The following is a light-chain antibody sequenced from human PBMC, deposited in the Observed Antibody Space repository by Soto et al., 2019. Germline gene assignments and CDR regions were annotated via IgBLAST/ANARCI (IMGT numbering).Light chain of an antibody. V-gene: IGKV2-30*01. J-gene: IGKJ1*01. CDR3: MEGLHWPRT. CDR2: EVS. Sequence: DFVLTQSPLSLPVTLGQPASISCKSSQSLIYSNGNTYLTWYQQRPGRSPRRLLYEVSKRDSGVPERFSGSGSGTDFTLKISRVEAEDVAVYYCMEGLHWPRTFGQGTKVEL. CDR1: QSLIYSNGNTY.